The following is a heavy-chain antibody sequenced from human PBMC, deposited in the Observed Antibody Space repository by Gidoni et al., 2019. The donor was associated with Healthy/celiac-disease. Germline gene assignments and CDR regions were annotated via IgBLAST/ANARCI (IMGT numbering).Heavy chain of an antibody. CDR2: IYYSGST. V-gene: IGHV4-39*01. CDR3: ARQQYEFLEWLFHPYFDY. CDR1: GGSIRSSSYY. D-gene: IGHD3-3*01. J-gene: IGHJ4*02. Sequence: QLQLQESGPGLVKPSETLSLTCTVSGGSIRSSSYYWGWIRQPPGKGLEWIGSIYYSGSTYYNPSLKSRVTISVDTSKNQFSLKLSSVTAADTAVYYCARQQYEFLEWLFHPYFDYWGQGTLVTVSS.